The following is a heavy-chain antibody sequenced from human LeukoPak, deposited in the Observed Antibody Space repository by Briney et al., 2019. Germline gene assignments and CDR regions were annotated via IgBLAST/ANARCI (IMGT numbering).Heavy chain of an antibody. CDR3: ARVSSLAVAGFFDY. CDR2: IKQDGSEK. D-gene: IGHD6-19*01. V-gene: IGHV3-7*01. Sequence: PGGSLRLSCAASGFTFSSYWMNWVRQAPGKGLEWVANIKQDGSEKDYGDSVKGRFTISRDNAKNSLYLQMNSLRAEDTAVYYCARVSSLAVAGFFDYWGQGILVTVSS. CDR1: GFTFSSYW. J-gene: IGHJ4*02.